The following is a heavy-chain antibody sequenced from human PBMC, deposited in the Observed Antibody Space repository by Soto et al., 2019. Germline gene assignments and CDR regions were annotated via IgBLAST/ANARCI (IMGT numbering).Heavy chain of an antibody. D-gene: IGHD3-10*01. CDR3: ARHTSSGSGSYYNPYYYYGMDV. V-gene: IGHV5-51*01. CDR2: IYPGDSDT. J-gene: IGHJ6*02. CDR1: GYSFTSYW. Sequence: GESLNISCKGSGYSFTSYWIGLVRQMPGKGLEWMGIIYPGDSDTRYSPSFQGQVTISADKSISTAYLQWSSLKASDTAMYYCARHTSSGSGSYYNPYYYYGMDVWGQGTTVTVSS.